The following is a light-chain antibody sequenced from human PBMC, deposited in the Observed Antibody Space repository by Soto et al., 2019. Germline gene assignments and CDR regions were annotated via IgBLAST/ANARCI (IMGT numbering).Light chain of an antibody. CDR2: NND. J-gene: IGLJ2*01. CDR3: AAWNDSLSGKV. CDR1: SSNIGSKY. Sequence: QSVLPQPPSASGTPGQRVTISCSGSSSNIGSKYVYWYQQLPGTVTKLIIFNNDQRPSGVPDRFSGSKSGTSASLAISGLRSEDEADYYCAAWNDSLSGKVFGGGTKLTVL. V-gene: IGLV1-47*01.